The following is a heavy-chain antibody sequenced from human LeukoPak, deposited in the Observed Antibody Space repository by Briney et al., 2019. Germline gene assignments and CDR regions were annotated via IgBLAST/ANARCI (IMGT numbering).Heavy chain of an antibody. D-gene: IGHD4-17*01. CDR1: GFTFSSYA. J-gene: IGHJ4*02. Sequence: PGESLRLSCAASGFTFSSYALSWVRQAPGKGLEWVSAISDSGGSTYYADSVKGRFTISRDNSKNTLYLQMNSLRADDTAVYYCAKLTPPLDYSDPDFDYWGQGTLVTVSS. CDR3: AKLTPPLDYSDPDFDY. CDR2: ISDSGGST. V-gene: IGHV3-23*01.